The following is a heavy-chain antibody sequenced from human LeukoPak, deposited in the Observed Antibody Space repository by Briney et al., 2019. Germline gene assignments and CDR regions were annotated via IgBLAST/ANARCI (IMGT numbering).Heavy chain of an antibody. CDR1: GLSFSFYA. Sequence: GGSLRLSCAASGLSFSFYAMSWVRQAPGKGLEWVSSISGGGAGTYYADSVRGRFTISRDNSKNTLYLQMNSLRAEDTAIYYCAKDLIAYSYGYAGRSNFDYWGQGTLVTASS. J-gene: IGHJ4*02. CDR3: AKDLIAYSYGYAGRSNFDY. V-gene: IGHV3-23*01. D-gene: IGHD5-18*01. CDR2: ISGGGAGT.